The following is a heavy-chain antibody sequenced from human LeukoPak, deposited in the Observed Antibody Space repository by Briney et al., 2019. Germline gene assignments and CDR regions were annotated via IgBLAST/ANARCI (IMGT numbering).Heavy chain of an antibody. CDR1: GYTFINYD. V-gene: IGHV1-8*01. J-gene: IGHJ5*02. CDR2: MDPNNGNT. CDR3: ARTYYDGSGTQGNWFDP. D-gene: IGHD3-10*01. Sequence: ASVKVSCKASGYTFINYDINWVRQATGQGLEWMGWMDPNNGNTGYAQKFQGRVTMTRDTSINTAYMELSGLRSEDTATYYCARTYYDGSGTQGNWFDPWGRGTLVTVSS.